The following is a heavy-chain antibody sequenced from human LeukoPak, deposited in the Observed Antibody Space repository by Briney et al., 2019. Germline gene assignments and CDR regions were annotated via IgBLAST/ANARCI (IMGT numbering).Heavy chain of an antibody. Sequence: GGSLRLSCAASGFTFSTYAMTWVRQAPGKGLDWVSTINSSGGSTHYADSVKGRFTISRDNSQNTLYLQMNSLRAEDTAVYYCAKLGGSGSYRLYYFDHWGQGTLVTVSS. CDR3: AKLGGSGSYRLYYFDH. CDR1: GFTFSTYA. D-gene: IGHD3-10*01. J-gene: IGHJ4*02. CDR2: INSSGGST. V-gene: IGHV3-23*01.